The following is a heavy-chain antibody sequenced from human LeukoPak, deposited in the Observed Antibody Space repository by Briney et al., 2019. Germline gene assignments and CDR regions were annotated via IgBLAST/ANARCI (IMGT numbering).Heavy chain of an antibody. J-gene: IGHJ4*02. Sequence: SETLSLTCTVSGGSISSYYWSWIRQPPGKGLEWIGYIYYSGSTNYNPSLKSRVTISVDTSKNQFSLKLSSVTAADTAVYYCARDGDYSNHFDYWGQGTLVTVSS. CDR3: ARDGDYSNHFDY. V-gene: IGHV4-59*01. CDR2: IYYSGST. CDR1: GGSISSYY. D-gene: IGHD4-11*01.